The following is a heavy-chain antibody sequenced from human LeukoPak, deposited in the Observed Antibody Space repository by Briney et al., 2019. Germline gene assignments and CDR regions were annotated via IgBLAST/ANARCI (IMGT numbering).Heavy chain of an antibody. CDR3: ASVSYYDFWSGSLGYYYYMDV. CDR1: GGSFSGYY. CDR2: INHSGST. Sequence: SETLSLTCAVYGGSFSGYYWSLIRQPPGKGLEWIGEINHSGSTNYNPSLKSRVTISVDTSKNQFSLKLSSVTAVDTAVYYCASVSYYDFWSGSLGYYYYMDVWGKGTTVTVSS. J-gene: IGHJ6*03. D-gene: IGHD3-3*01. V-gene: IGHV4-34*01.